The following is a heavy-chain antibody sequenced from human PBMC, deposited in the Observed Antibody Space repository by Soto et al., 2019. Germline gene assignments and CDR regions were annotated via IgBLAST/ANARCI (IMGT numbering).Heavy chain of an antibody. CDR3: ARGPPLL. V-gene: IGHV4-31*03. Sequence: PSETLSLTCTVSGGSISSGVYYWSWIRQHPGKGLEWIGCIYYSGSTYYNPSLKSRITISVDTSKNQFSLKLSSVTAADTAVYYCARGPPLLWGQGTLVTVSS. CDR1: GGSISSGVYY. CDR2: IYYSGST. J-gene: IGHJ4*02.